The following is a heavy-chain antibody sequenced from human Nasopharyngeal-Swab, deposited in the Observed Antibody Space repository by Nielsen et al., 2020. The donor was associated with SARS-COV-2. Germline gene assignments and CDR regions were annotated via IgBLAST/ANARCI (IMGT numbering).Heavy chain of an antibody. Sequence: GESLKISCAPSEFTFSRYAMHWVRQAPGKGLEWVANIKQDGSEKYYVDSVKGRFTISRDNAKNSLYLQMNSLRAEDTAVYYCARDLIYYDSSGYDYWGQGTLVTVSS. D-gene: IGHD3-22*01. CDR1: EFTFSRYA. V-gene: IGHV3-7*01. J-gene: IGHJ4*02. CDR2: IKQDGSEK. CDR3: ARDLIYYDSSGYDY.